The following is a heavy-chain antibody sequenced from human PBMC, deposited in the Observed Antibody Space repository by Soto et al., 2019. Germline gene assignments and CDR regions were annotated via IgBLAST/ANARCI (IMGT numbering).Heavy chain of an antibody. V-gene: IGHV3-30*18. CDR3: AKDRRTHFFDY. J-gene: IGHJ4*02. Sequence: QVQLVESGGGVVQPGRSLRLSCAASGFTFSSYGMHWVRQAPGKGLEWVAVISYDGSNKYYTDSVKGRFTISRDNSKNTLYLQMNSLSAEDTAVYFCAKDRRTHFFDYWGQGTLVTVSS. CDR2: ISYDGSNK. CDR1: GFTFSSYG.